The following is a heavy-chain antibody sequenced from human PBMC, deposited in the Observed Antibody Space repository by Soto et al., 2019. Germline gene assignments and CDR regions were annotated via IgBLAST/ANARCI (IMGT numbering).Heavy chain of an antibody. CDR3: ARGNFSAYYYDRSAFDI. CDR1: GFTFSDYA. V-gene: IGHV3-30*03. CDR2: VSHDGRNT. D-gene: IGHD3-22*01. J-gene: IGHJ3*02. Sequence: GGSLRLSCAASGFTFSDYAMHWVRQAPGKGLEWVAVVSHDGRNTHYADSVKGRFTISRDSSKNTVSLEMTSLRAEDTAVYYCARGNFSAYYYDRSAFDIWGQGTMVTVSS.